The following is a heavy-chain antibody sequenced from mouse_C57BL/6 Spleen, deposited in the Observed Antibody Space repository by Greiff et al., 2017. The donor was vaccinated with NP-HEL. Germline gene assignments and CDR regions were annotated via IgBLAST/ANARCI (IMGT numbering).Heavy chain of an antibody. CDR1: GYSFTGYY. D-gene: IGHD1-1*01. CDR3: ARRKDYGSSYNAMDY. Sequence: DVQLQESGPELVKPGASVKISCKASGYSFTGYYMNWVKQSPEKSLEWIGEINPSTGGTTYNQKFKAKATLTVDKSSSTAYMQLKSLTSEDSAVYYCARRKDYGSSYNAMDYWGQGTSVTVSS. V-gene: IGHV1-42*01. CDR2: INPSTGGT. J-gene: IGHJ4*01.